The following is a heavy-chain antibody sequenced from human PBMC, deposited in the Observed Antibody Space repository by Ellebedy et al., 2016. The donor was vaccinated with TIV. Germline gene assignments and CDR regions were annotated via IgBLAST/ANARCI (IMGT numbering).Heavy chain of an antibody. CDR2: ISAYNGNP. J-gene: IGHJ4*02. Sequence: AASVKVSCKASGYTFTRHGISWVRQAPGQGLEWMGRISAYNGNPNYAQKFQGRVTMTTDTSTNTAYMELRSLRSDDTAVYYCAREGDYYYDSTDYWGQGTLVTVSS. CDR1: GYTFTRHG. CDR3: AREGDYYYDSTDY. D-gene: IGHD3-22*01. V-gene: IGHV1-18*01.